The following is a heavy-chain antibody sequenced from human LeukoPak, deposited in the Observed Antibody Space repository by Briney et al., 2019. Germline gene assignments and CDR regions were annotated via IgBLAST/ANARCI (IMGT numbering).Heavy chain of an antibody. D-gene: IGHD6-13*01. V-gene: IGHV4-4*07. CDR3: ARGVYIAAAQYGY. J-gene: IGHJ4*02. Sequence: SETLSLTCTVSGGSISIYYWNWIRQPAGKGLEWIGRIYTNENTFFNPSLKSRVTMSVDTSKDQFSLKLSSVTAADTAVYYCARGVYIAAAQYGYWGQGTLVTVSS. CDR1: GGSISIYY. CDR2: IYTNENT.